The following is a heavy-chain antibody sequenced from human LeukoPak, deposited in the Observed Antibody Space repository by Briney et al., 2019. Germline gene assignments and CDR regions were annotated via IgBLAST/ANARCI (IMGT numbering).Heavy chain of an antibody. CDR1: GFISSSYG. J-gene: IGHJ4*02. D-gene: IGHD7-27*01. CDR2: IWYDGSKT. Sequence: HPGGSLRLSCAASGFISSSYGMHWVRQAPGKGLEWVAVIWYDGSKTYYADSVQGRFTVSRDNSKNTLYLQMSSLRDDDTAVYYCARRSANWGSPYYFDYWGQGTLVTVSS. V-gene: IGHV3-33*01. CDR3: ARRSANWGSPYYFDY.